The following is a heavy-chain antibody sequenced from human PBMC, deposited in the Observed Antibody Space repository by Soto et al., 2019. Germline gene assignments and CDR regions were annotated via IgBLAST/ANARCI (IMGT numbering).Heavy chain of an antibody. V-gene: IGHV1-69*01. CDR2: IIPIVGTG. Sequence: QVQLVQAGAEVRKPGSSVTVSCKASGGTFSNYAISWVRQAPGQGLGWMGGIIPIVGTGSYAQKFQGRVTITADEPKTTAYMELSSLRFEDTAVYYCARVVILVPTASTHYYCHMDVWGPGTTVTVSS. CDR1: GGTFSNYA. J-gene: IGHJ6*02. CDR3: ARVVILVPTASTHYYCHMDV. D-gene: IGHD2-2*01.